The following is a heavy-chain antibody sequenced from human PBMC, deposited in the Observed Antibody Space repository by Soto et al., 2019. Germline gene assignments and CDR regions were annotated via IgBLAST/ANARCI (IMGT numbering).Heavy chain of an antibody. CDR1: GYTFTSYA. Sequence: ASVKVSCKASGYTFTSYAMHWVHQAPGQRLEWMGWINAGNGNTKYSQKFQGRVTITRDTSASTAYMELSSLRSEDTAVYYCARDHSSGWYQFDYWGQGTLVTVSS. V-gene: IGHV1-3*01. CDR3: ARDHSSGWYQFDY. D-gene: IGHD6-19*01. J-gene: IGHJ4*02. CDR2: INAGNGNT.